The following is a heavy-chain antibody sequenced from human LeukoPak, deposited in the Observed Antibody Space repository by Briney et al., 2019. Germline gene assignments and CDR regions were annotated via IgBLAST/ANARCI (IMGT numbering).Heavy chain of an antibody. CDR3: ARSANAFDI. J-gene: IGHJ3*02. Sequence: SETLSLTCAVSGGSVSNYYWNWIRQPPGKGPEWIGKISHSGSTNYNPSLKSRVTISVDTSTNQFSLNLSSVTAADTAVYYCARSANAFDIWGQGTMVTVSS. CDR1: GGSVSNYY. V-gene: IGHV4-34*01. CDR2: ISHSGST.